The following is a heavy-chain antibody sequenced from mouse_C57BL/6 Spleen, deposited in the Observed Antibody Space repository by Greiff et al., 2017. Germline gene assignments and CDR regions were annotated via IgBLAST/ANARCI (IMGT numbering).Heavy chain of an antibody. CDR3: AREYSNCFAY. CDR2: IHPNSGST. V-gene: IGHV1-64*01. CDR1: GYTFTSYW. D-gene: IGHD2-5*01. J-gene: IGHJ3*01. Sequence: QVQLQQPGAELVKPGVSVKLSCKASGYTFTSYWMHWVKQRPGQGLEWIGMIHPNSGSTNYNEKYKSKATLTVDNSSSTAYMQLSSLTSEDSAVYYCAREYSNCFAYWGQGTLVTVSA.